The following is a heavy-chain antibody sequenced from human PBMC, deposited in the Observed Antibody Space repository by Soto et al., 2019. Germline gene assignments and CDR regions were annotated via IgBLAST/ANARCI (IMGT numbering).Heavy chain of an antibody. V-gene: IGHV2-5*02. J-gene: IGHJ4*02. Sequence: QITLKESGPTLVKPTQTLTLTCTFSGFSLSTSGVGVGWIRQPPGKALEWLALIYWDDDKRYSPSLKSRLTITKDTFKNQVVLTMTNMDPVDTASYYCAHTQIRRDGYNLDYWGQGTLVTVSS. CDR1: GFSLSTSGVG. CDR2: IYWDDDK. CDR3: AHTQIRRDGYNLDY. D-gene: IGHD5-12*01.